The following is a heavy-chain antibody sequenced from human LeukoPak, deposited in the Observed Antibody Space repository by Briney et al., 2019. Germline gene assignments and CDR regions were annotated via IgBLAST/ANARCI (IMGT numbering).Heavy chain of an antibody. CDR1: GFTFDDYG. J-gene: IGHJ4*02. D-gene: IGHD6-13*01. Sequence: SGGSLRLSCAASGFTFDDYGMSWVRQAPGKGLEWVSGINWNGGSTGYADSVKGRFTISRDNAKNSLYLQMNSLRAEDTALYYCARDLYSSSWYFVSPGGYWGQGTLVTVSS. V-gene: IGHV3-20*04. CDR2: INWNGGST. CDR3: ARDLYSSSWYFVSPGGY.